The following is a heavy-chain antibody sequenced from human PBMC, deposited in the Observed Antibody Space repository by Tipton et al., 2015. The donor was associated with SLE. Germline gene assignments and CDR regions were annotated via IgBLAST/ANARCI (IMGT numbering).Heavy chain of an antibody. Sequence: TLSLTCAVYGGSFSGYYWSWIRQPPGKGLEWIGEINHSGSTNYNPSLKSRVTISVDTSKNQFSLKLSSVTAADTAVYYCARRIHCSGGSCYNYFDYWGQGTLVTVSS. V-gene: IGHV4-34*01. J-gene: IGHJ4*02. CDR3: ARRIHCSGGSCYNYFDY. D-gene: IGHD2-15*01. CDR2: INHSGST. CDR1: GGSFSGYY.